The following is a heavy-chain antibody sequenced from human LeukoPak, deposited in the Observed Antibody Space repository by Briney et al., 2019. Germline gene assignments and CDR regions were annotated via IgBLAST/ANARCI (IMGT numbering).Heavy chain of an antibody. D-gene: IGHD3-10*01. Sequence: GGSLTLSCAASGFTFSSYGMHWVRQAPGKGLEWVALIWYDGSDKYYADSVKGRFTISRDNSKNTLHLQMNSLRAEDTAVYYCARGRVVIPEGPDYWGQGTLVTVSS. J-gene: IGHJ4*02. V-gene: IGHV3-33*01. CDR3: ARGRVVIPEGPDY. CDR1: GFTFSSYG. CDR2: IWYDGSDK.